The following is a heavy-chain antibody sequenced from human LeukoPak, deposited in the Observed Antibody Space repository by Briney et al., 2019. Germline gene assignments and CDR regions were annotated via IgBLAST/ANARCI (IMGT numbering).Heavy chain of an antibody. CDR1: GGSISSYY. V-gene: IGHV4-39*01. D-gene: IGHD3-22*01. Sequence: SETLSLTCTISGGSISSYYWGWIRQPPGKGLEWIGSIYYSGSTYYNPSLKSRVTISVDTSKNQFSLKLSSVTAADTAVYYCARHTYYYDSSGYPNWFDPWGQGTLVTVSS. J-gene: IGHJ5*02. CDR2: IYYSGST. CDR3: ARHTYYYDSSGYPNWFDP.